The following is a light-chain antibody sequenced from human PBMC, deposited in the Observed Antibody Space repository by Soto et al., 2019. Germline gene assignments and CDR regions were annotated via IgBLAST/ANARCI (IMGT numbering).Light chain of an antibody. CDR2: AAS. Sequence: AIRMTQSPSSLSASTGDRVTITCRASQGISTYLAWYQQKPGKAPKLLIYAASTLQSGVPSRFSGSGFGTDFTLTISSLQSEDFATFYCQQYYSYPRTFGQGTKVDIK. CDR1: QGISTY. V-gene: IGKV1-8*01. J-gene: IGKJ1*01. CDR3: QQYYSYPRT.